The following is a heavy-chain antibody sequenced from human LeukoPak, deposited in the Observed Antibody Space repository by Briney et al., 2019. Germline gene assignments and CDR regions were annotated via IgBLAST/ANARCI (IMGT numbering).Heavy chain of an antibody. CDR1: GFTFSSYE. CDR3: AREDSYLEAYYFDY. Sequence: PGGSLRLSCAASGFTFSSYEMNWVRQAPGKGLEWASYISSSGSTIYYADSVKGRFTISRDNAKNSLYLQMNSLRAEDTAVYYCAREDSYLEAYYFDYWGQGTLVTVSS. J-gene: IGHJ4*02. D-gene: IGHD2-21*01. CDR2: ISSSGSTI. V-gene: IGHV3-48*03.